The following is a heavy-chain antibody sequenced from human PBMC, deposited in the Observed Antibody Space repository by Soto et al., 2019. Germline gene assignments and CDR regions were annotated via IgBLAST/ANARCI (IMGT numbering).Heavy chain of an antibody. CDR3: SWFDP. V-gene: IGHV5-51*01. CDR1: GYRFSPSW. Sequence: GGALKISCPGSGYRFSPSWIGWVRQMPGKGLEWMGIVYPSDSDTRYSPPFQGQVTISADKSTSTAADTAVYYCARRNSGYDYSWFDPWGQGTLVTVSS. D-gene: IGHD5-12*01. CDR2: VYPSDSDT. J-gene: IGHJ5*02.